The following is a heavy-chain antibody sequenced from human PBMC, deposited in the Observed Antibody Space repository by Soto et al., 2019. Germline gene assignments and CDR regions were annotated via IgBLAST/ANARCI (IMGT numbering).Heavy chain of an antibody. Sequence: PSETLSLTCAVSGGSISSGGYSWSWIRQPPGKGLEWIGYMYHSGSTYYNPSLKSRVTISVDTSKNQFSLKLSSVTAADTAVYYCARHSGYGPQIDYWGQGTLVTVSS. CDR3: ARHSGYGPQIDY. CDR2: MYHSGST. D-gene: IGHD5-12*01. J-gene: IGHJ4*02. CDR1: GGSISSGGYS. V-gene: IGHV4-30-2*03.